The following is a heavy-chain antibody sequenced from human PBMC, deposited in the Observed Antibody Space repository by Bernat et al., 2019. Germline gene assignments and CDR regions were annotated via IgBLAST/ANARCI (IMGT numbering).Heavy chain of an antibody. D-gene: IGHD2-15*01. Sequence: QVQLVESGGGVVQPGRSLRLSCTASGFTFSHYGMHWVRQAPGKGLEWVAVIWYDGSNKYYGDSVKGRFTISRDNSKNTLYLQMNSLRVEDTAVYYCARGGRRAAGTLDYWGQGTLVAVSS. J-gene: IGHJ4*02. CDR3: ARGGRRAAGTLDY. CDR2: IWYDGSNK. V-gene: IGHV3-33*01. CDR1: GFTFSHYG.